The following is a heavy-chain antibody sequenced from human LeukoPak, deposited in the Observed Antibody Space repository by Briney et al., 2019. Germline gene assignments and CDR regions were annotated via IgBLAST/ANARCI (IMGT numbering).Heavy chain of an antibody. D-gene: IGHD3-22*01. CDR2: ISSSGSTI. J-gene: IGHJ1*01. V-gene: IGHV3-48*03. CDR3: ARADYYDSSGYYNAEYFQH. Sequence: PGGSLRLSCAASGFTFSSYEMNWVRQAPGKGLEWVSYISSSGSTIYYADSVKGRFTISRDNAKNSLYLQMNSLRAEDTAVYYCARADYYDSSGYYNAEYFQHWGQGTLVTVSS. CDR1: GFTFSSYE.